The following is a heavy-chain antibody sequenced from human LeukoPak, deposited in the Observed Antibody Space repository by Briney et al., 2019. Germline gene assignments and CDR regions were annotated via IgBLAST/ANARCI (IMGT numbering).Heavy chain of an antibody. D-gene: IGHD3-16*01. V-gene: IGHV4-38-2*02. J-gene: IGHJ3*02. CDR2: IYHSGST. CDR1: GDSITSYS. CDR3: ARDLGQTSAFDI. Sequence: SETLSLTCTVSGDSITSYSWSWIRQPPGKGLEWIGSIYHSGSTYYNPSLKSRVTISVDTSKNQFSLKLSSVTAADTAVYYCARDLGQTSAFDIWGQGTMVTVSS.